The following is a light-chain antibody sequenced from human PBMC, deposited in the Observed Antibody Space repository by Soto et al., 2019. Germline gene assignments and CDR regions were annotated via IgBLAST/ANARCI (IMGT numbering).Light chain of an antibody. Sequence: QAVVTQEPSLTVSPGGTVTLTCDSSTGAVTSGHYPYWFQQRPGQAPRTLIYNTNNRHSWTPARFSGSLLGGKAALTLSGAQPEDEDEYYCLISSSGAYVFGNGTKVT. CDR3: LISSSGAYV. CDR2: NTN. CDR1: TGAVTSGHY. V-gene: IGLV7-46*01. J-gene: IGLJ1*01.